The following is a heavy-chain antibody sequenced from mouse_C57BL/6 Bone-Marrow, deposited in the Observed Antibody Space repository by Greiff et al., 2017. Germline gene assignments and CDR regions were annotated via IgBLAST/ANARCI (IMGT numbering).Heavy chain of an antibody. D-gene: IGHD1-1*01. CDR2: IDPENGDT. V-gene: IGHV14-4*01. Sequence: EVQLQQSGAELVRPGASVKLPCTASGFNIKGDYMHWVKQRPEQGLEWIGWIDPENGDTDYNSKFKGKATITADTSSNTAYLQLSSLTSEDTAVYYCTTLLHGSSSEGFAYWGQGTLVTVSA. CDR3: TTLLHGSSSEGFAY. CDR1: GFNIKGDY. J-gene: IGHJ3*01.